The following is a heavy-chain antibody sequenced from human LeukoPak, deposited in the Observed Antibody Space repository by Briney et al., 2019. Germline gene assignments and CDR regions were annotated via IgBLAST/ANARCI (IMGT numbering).Heavy chain of an antibody. D-gene: IGHD1-26*01. J-gene: IGHJ3*02. CDR1: GYAFTAYH. Sequence: ASVKVSCKASGYAFTAYHIHWVRQAPGQGLEWMGRINPNSGGTNYAQKFQGRVTMTRDTSISAVDMELSRLRSDDTAVYYCARANSENAFDIWGQGTMVTVSS. V-gene: IGHV1-2*06. CDR2: INPNSGGT. CDR3: ARANSENAFDI.